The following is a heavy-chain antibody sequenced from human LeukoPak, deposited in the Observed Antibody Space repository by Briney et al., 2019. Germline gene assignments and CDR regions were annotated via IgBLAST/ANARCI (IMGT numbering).Heavy chain of an antibody. J-gene: IGHJ4*02. Sequence: GESLKISCKGSGYSFTSYWIGWVRQMPGKGLEWMGIIYPGDSDTRYSPSFQGQVTISADKSISIAYLQWSSLKASDTAMYYCARTPLIVVVPAAPDYWGQGTLVTVSS. CDR3: ARTPLIVVVPAAPDY. CDR1: GYSFTSYW. D-gene: IGHD2-2*01. CDR2: IYPGDSDT. V-gene: IGHV5-51*01.